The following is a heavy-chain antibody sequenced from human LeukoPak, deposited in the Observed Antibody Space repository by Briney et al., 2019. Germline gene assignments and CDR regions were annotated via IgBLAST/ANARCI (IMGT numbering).Heavy chain of an antibody. J-gene: IGHJ4*03. CDR3: ARGGVYIGSFFDY. CDR1: GFTFTSYA. V-gene: IGHV3-23*01. CDR2: ITGSGGST. Sequence: GGSLRLSCAASGFTFTSYAMSWVRPAPGKGLEWVSAITGSGGSTYYADSVKGRFTISRDNSKSTLYLQINSLTVDDAALYYCARGGVYIGSFFDYWGQGTLVTVSS. D-gene: IGHD1-26*01.